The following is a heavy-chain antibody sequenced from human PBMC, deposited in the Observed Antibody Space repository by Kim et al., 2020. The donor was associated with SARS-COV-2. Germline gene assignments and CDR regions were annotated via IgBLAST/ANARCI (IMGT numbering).Heavy chain of an antibody. J-gene: IGHJ6*02. CDR3: ARVGGSGSYYKPLLGYYGMDV. CDR1: GYTFTSYA. CDR2: INAGNGNT. V-gene: IGHV1-3*01. Sequence: ASVKVSCKASGYTFTSYAMHWVRQAPGQRLEWMGWINAGNGNTKYSQKFQGRVTITRDTSASTAYMELSSLRSEDTAVYYCARVGGSGSYYKPLLGYYGMDVWGQGTTVTVSS. D-gene: IGHD3-10*01.